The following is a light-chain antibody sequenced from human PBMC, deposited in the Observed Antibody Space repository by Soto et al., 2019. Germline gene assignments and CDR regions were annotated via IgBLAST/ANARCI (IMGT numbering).Light chain of an antibody. CDR3: NSYAGNNNYV. Sequence: QSALTQPPSASGSPGQSVTISCTGTSSDVGGYDYVSWYQQHPGKVPKLMIYEVSKRPSGVPDRFSGSTSGNTAPLTVSGLHAEDEGDYYCNSYAGNNNYVFGTGTKLTVL. J-gene: IGLJ1*01. V-gene: IGLV2-8*01. CDR2: EVS. CDR1: SSDVGGYDY.